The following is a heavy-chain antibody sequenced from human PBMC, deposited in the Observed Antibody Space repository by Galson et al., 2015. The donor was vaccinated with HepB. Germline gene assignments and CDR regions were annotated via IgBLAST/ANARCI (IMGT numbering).Heavy chain of an antibody. CDR3: ARRIEARYSSSWGRYDHNYSMDV. D-gene: IGHD2-2*01. V-gene: IGHV1-18*01. J-gene: IGHJ6*03. Sequence: SVKVSCKASGYSFTNYAINWVRQAPGQGLEWMGWIRADNGDTRYAQMLQGRVTMTTDTSTTTAYMEMRSLRSDDTAVYYCARRIEARYSSSWGRYDHNYSMDVRGEGTTRTVSS. CDR2: IRADNGDT. CDR1: GYSFTNYA.